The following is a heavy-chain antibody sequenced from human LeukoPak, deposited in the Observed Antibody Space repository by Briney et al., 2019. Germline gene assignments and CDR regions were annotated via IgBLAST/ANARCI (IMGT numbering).Heavy chain of an antibody. CDR3: ARDQYGPYGLDV. CDR2: IYYSGST. D-gene: IGHD4-17*01. J-gene: IGHJ6*02. Sequence: SETLSLTCTVSGGSISSYYWSWIRQPPGKGLEWIGYIYYSGSTNYNPSLKSRVTISVDTSKNQVSLKLTSVTPADTAVYYCARDQYGPYGLDVWGQGTTVTVSS. V-gene: IGHV4-59*01. CDR1: GGSISSYY.